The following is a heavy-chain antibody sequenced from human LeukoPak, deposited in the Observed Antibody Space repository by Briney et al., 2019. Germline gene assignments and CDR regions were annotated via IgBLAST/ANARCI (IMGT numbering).Heavy chain of an antibody. V-gene: IGHV3-74*01. CDR1: GFTFSSYW. J-gene: IGHJ4*02. CDR3: ARVIASAGIFDS. D-gene: IGHD6-13*01. Sequence: GGSLRLSCAASGFTFSSYWMHWVRQAPGKGLVWVSRINGDGSSTTYADSVKGRFTISRDNAKNTLYLQMNSLRAEDTAVYYCARVIASAGIFDSWGQGTLVTVSS. CDR2: INGDGSST.